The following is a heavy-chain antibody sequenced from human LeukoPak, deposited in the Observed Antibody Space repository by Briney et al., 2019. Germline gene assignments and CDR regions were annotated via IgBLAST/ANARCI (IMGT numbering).Heavy chain of an antibody. V-gene: IGHV4-34*01. Sequence: PSETLSLTCAVYGGSFSGYYWSWIRQPPGKGLEWIGEINHSGSTNYNPSLKSRVTISVDTSKNQFSLKLSSVTAADTAVYYCARARRWLKRPPYYFDYWGQGTLVTVSS. CDR2: INHSGST. J-gene: IGHJ4*02. CDR1: GGSFSGYY. D-gene: IGHD6-19*01. CDR3: ARARRWLKRPPYYFDY.